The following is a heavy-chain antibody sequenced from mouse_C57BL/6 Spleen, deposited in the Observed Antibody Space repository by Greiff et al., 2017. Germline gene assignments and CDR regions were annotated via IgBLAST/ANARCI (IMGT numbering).Heavy chain of an antibody. CDR3: ARTENLAY. CDR1: GYTFTSYG. CDR2: IYPRSGNT. J-gene: IGHJ3*01. Sequence: QVQLQQSGAELARPGASVNLSCKASGYTFTSYGISWVKQRTGQGLEWIGEIYPRSGNTYYNEKFKGKATLTADKSSSTAYMELRSLTSEDSAVYFCARTENLAYWGQGTLVTVSA. V-gene: IGHV1-81*01.